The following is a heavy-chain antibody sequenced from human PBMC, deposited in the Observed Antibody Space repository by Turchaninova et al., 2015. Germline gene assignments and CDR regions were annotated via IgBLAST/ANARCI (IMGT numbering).Heavy chain of an antibody. Sequence: EVQLVESGRGLVQPGGSLRLSCVASGFTFSSSDMSWVCQAPGRGMEWVSSIGGSGWNTDYADSVKGRFTISRDKSKSTLYLQMSSLRAEDTAVYYCAKGRITNAQFDYWGQGTLVTVSS. J-gene: IGHJ4*02. D-gene: IGHD1-14*01. V-gene: IGHV3-23*04. CDR1: GFTFSSSD. CDR3: AKGRITNAQFDY. CDR2: IGGSGWNT.